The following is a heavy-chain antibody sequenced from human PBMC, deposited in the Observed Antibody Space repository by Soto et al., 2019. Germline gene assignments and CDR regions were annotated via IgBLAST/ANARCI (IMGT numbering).Heavy chain of an antibody. CDR3: ARGLGLYYFEY. J-gene: IGHJ4*02. V-gene: IGHV1-3*01. CDR1: GYTLRTST. CDR2: IGAGNGNT. D-gene: IGHD1-26*01. Sequence: ASVKVSCKASGYTLRTSTVHWVRQAPGQRLEWMGWIGAGNGNTKYSQKFQGRVTITRDTSASTAYMELSSLRSEDTAVYYCARGLGLYYFEYWGQGTLVTVAS.